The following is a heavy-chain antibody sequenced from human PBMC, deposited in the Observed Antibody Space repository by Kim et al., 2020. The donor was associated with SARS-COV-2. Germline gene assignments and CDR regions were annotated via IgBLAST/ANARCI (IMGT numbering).Heavy chain of an antibody. D-gene: IGHD3-16*01. J-gene: IGHJ5*02. Sequence: KSRVTIAVDTAKNQFSLKLGSVTAADTAVYYCARALYYDYIWGSWGWFDPWGQGTLVTVSS. V-gene: IGHV4-59*01. CDR3: ARALYYDYIWGSWGWFDP.